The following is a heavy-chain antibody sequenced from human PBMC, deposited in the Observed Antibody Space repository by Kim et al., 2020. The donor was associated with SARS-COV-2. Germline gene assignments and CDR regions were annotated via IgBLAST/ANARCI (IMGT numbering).Heavy chain of an antibody. D-gene: IGHD1-26*01. Sequence: SVKVSCKTSDGPFSGYSITWVRQAPGQGLEWMGRIIPIVDTVNNEQKFQGRVTITADKSTGTAYMELISLRSEDTAVYYCAREGVSSGIYKYYYHGMDV. V-gene: IGHV1-69*08. CDR3: AREGVSSGIYKYYYHGMDV. CDR2: IIPIVDTV. J-gene: IGHJ6*01. CDR1: DGPFSGYS.